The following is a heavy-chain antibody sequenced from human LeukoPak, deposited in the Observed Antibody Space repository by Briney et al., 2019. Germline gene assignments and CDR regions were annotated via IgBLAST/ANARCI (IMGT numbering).Heavy chain of an antibody. J-gene: IGHJ3*02. D-gene: IGHD3-22*01. V-gene: IGHV3-30*02. CDR1: GLTFSSYG. CDR3: AKGHDTYYYDSSGYLDAFDI. CDR2: IRYDGSNK. Sequence: GGSLRLSCAASGLTFSSYGMHWVRQAPGKGLEWVAFIRYDGSNKYYADSVKGRFTISRDNSKNTLYLQMNSLRAEDTAVYYCAKGHDTYYYDSSGYLDAFDIWGQGTMVTVSS.